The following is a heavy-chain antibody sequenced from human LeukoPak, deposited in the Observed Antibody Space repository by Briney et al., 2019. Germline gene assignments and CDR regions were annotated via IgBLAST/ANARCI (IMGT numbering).Heavy chain of an antibody. J-gene: IGHJ4*02. CDR1: GFTFDDYP. Sequence: GGSLRLSCAASGFTFDDYPMQWVRQAPGKGLEWVALISWDGAYTYYADSVKGRFTISRDNSKNSLYLQMNSLRTEDTALYYCAKDMDAGNYDFWSGSDYWGQGTLVTVSS. V-gene: IGHV3-43*01. D-gene: IGHD3-3*01. CDR3: AKDMDAGNYDFWSGSDY. CDR2: ISWDGAYT.